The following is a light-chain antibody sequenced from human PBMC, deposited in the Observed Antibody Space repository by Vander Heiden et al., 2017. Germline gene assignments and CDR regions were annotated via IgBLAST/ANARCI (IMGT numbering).Light chain of an antibody. CDR1: NLGENY. CDR2: QVS. V-gene: IGLV3-1*01. J-gene: IGLJ2*01. Sequence: SYELTQPPSVSVSPGQTASITCSGENLGENYACWYHQQPGQSPLMLLNQVSKRSAVSPERFAGSNSGNTATPTTSVTHAMDEAYYYCQAWDSSTVVFGGGTKLTVL. CDR3: QAWDSSTVV.